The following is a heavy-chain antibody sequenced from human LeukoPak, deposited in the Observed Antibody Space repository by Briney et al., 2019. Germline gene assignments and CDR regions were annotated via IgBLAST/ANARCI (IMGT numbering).Heavy chain of an antibody. CDR3: AAYYDCSDAFDI. J-gene: IGHJ3*02. D-gene: IGHD3-3*01. V-gene: IGHV3-21*01. Sequence: PGGSLRLSCAASGFTFSSYSMNWVRQAPGQGLEWVSSISSSSSYIYYADSVKGRFTISRDNAKNSLYLQMNSLRAEDTAVYYCAAYYDCSDAFDIWGQGTMVTVSS. CDR2: ISSSSSYI. CDR1: GFTFSSYS.